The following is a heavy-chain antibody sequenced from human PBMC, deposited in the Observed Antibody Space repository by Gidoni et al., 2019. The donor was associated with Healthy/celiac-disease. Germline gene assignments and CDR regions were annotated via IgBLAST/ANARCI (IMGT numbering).Heavy chain of an antibody. J-gene: IGHJ6*02. D-gene: IGHD2-2*01. Sequence: QVQLQESGPGLVKPSETLSLTCTVSGGSISSYYWSWIRQPPGKGLEWIGYIYYSGSTNYNPSLKSRVTISVDTSKNQFSLKLSSVTAADTAVYYCARFSLVVVPAADMYYYYGMDVWGQGTTVTVSS. CDR2: IYYSGST. V-gene: IGHV4-59*01. CDR1: GGSISSYY. CDR3: ARFSLVVVPAADMYYYYGMDV.